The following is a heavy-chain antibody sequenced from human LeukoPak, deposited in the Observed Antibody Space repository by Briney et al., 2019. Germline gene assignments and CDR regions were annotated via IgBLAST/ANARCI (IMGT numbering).Heavy chain of an antibody. Sequence: PSQTLSLTCTVSGASINSGSYYWSWLRQPAGKGLEFIGHFSSSGSTNYNPSLRSRITISVDTSSYQFTLQLTSVTAADTAVYFCARQRTNYLGSGTYYDYWGQGTLVTVSS. V-gene: IGHV4-61*09. CDR1: GASINSGSYY. D-gene: IGHD3-10*01. J-gene: IGHJ4*02. CDR2: FSSSGST. CDR3: ARQRTNYLGSGTYYDY.